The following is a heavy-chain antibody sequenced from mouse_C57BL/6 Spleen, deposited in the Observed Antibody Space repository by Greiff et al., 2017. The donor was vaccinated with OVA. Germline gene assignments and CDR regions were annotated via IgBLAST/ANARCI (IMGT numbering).Heavy chain of an antibody. V-gene: IGHV3-6*01. CDR1: GYSITSGYY. D-gene: IGHD2-5*01. CDR2: ISYDGSN. CDR3: AFYSNYGCAY. Sequence: VQLQQSGPGLVKPSQSLSLTCSVTGYSITSGYYWNWIRQFPGNKLEWMGFISYDGSNNYNPSLNNRISITRDTSKNQFFLKLNSVTTEDTATYYCAFYSNYGCAYWGQGTTLTVSS. J-gene: IGHJ2*01.